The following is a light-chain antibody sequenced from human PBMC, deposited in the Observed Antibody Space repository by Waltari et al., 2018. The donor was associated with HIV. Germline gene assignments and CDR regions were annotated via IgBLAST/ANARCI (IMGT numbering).Light chain of an antibody. V-gene: IGLV2-14*01. CDR1: SSDVGGYNY. J-gene: IGLJ2*01. CDR2: EVS. Sequence: QSALTQPASVSGSPGQSITISCTGTSSDVGGYNYVSWYQQHPGKAPKLMIYEVSNRPSGVSKRYSGSKSGKTAALTIPGLQAEDEAEYYCSSYTSSSSQVVVGGGTKLAVL. CDR3: SSYTSSSSQVV.